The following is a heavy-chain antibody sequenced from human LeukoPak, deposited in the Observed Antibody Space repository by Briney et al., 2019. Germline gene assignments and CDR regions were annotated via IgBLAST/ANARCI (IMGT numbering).Heavy chain of an antibody. D-gene: IGHD3-22*01. V-gene: IGHV3-23*01. Sequence: GGSLRLSCAASGFTFSSYAMSWVRQAPGKGREWVSAISGSGGSTYYADSVKGRFTISRDNSKNTLYLQMNSLRAEDTAVYYCAKASGYYTDLMFDPWGQGTLVTVSS. CDR1: GFTFSSYA. J-gene: IGHJ5*02. CDR3: AKASGYYTDLMFDP. CDR2: ISGSGGST.